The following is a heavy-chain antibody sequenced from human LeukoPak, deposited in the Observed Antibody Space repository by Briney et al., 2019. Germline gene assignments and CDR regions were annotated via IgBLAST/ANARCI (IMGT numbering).Heavy chain of an antibody. D-gene: IGHD6-13*01. CDR1: GFTFSTDR. Sequence: GGSLRLSCAASGFTFSTDRMSWVRQPPGKGLGWVSNIKHDGSEKYYVDSVKGRFTISRDNAMNSLYLQMNSLRAEDTAVYYCARVGTAEGTLEDYWGQGALVTVSS. V-gene: IGHV3-7*01. CDR2: IKHDGSEK. CDR3: ARVGTAEGTLEDY. J-gene: IGHJ4*02.